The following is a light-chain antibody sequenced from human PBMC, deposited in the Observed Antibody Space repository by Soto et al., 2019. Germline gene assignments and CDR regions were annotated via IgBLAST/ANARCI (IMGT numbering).Light chain of an antibody. CDR3: QQYKDYPWT. Sequence: DIQMTQSPSTLSASGGERXTITCWASRSNSLWLAWYQQKPGKAPKFLNYHASTLESGGPPRFSGSGSATEFTRTISSLHPDDFATYYGQQYKDYPWTFGRGTKVDIK. CDR1: RSNSLW. V-gene: IGKV1-5*01. J-gene: IGKJ1*01. CDR2: HAS.